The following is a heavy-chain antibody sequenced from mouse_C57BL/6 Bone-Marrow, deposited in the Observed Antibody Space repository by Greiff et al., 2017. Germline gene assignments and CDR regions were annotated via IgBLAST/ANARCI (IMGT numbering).Heavy chain of an antibody. J-gene: IGHJ2*01. CDR2: IYPGSGST. Sequence: QVQLQQPGAELVQPGASVKMSCKASGYTFTSYWITWVKQRPGQGLEWIGDIYPGSGSTNYNAKFKSKATLTVDTSASAAYMQLSSLTSEDSAIYYCARERVYYGSSYYLDYWGQGTTLTVAS. V-gene: IGHV1-55*01. D-gene: IGHD1-1*01. CDR3: ARERVYYGSSYYLDY. CDR1: GYTFTSYW.